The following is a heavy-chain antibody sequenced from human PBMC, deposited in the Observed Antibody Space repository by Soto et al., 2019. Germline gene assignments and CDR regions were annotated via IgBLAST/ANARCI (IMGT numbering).Heavy chain of an antibody. CDR3: ARHYVEPVATISSRFDY. CDR1: GGSISSRTYY. Sequence: SETLSLTCTVSGGSISSRTYYWGWIRQPPGKGLEWIGSMYYGGSTHYNPSLKSRVTISVDTSKNQFSLKLASVTAADTAVYYCARHYVEPVATISSRFDYWGQGILVTVYS. CDR2: MYYGGST. D-gene: IGHD5-12*01. J-gene: IGHJ4*02. V-gene: IGHV4-39*01.